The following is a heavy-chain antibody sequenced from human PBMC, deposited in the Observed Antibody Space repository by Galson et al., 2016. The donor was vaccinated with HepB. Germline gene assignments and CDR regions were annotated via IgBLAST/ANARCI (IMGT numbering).Heavy chain of an antibody. V-gene: IGHV4-31*03. CDR2: IYYSGST. D-gene: IGHD6-13*01. CDR3: ATPAPYSSSPAFDY. Sequence: TLSLTCTVSGGSISSGGYYWNWIRQHPGKGLEWIGYIYYSGSTYYKPSLKNRVTISVDTSKNRFSLRLNSVTAADTAVYYCATPAPYSSSPAFDYWGQGALVTVSS. J-gene: IGHJ4*02. CDR1: GGSISSGGYY.